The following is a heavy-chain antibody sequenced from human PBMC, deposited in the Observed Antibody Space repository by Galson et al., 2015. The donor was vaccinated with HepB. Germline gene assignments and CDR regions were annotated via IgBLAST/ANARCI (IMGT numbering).Heavy chain of an antibody. CDR1: GESFSGYY. CDR3: ARGLRDGTSGMFYFDS. D-gene: IGHD3-10*01. Sequence: SLTCAVYGESFSGYYWSWIRQPPGEGLEWIGESDPSGSTYYNPSLKSRVTISVDTSKNQFSLKLSSVTAADTAVYYCARGLRDGTSGMFYFDSWGQGTPVTVSS. V-gene: IGHV4-34*09. CDR2: SDPSGST. J-gene: IGHJ4*02.